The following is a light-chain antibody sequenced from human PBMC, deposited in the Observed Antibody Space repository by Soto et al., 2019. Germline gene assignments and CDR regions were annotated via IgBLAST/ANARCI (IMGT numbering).Light chain of an antibody. J-gene: IGKJ2*01. V-gene: IGKV2-28*01. Sequence: EIVMTQSPLSLPVTPGEPASISCRPSQSLLHSNGYTYLDWYLQKPGQSPQILIYLGSNRASGVPDRFSGSGSGTDFTLKISRVEAEDVGVYYCMQALQTPRTFGQGTKLEIK. CDR2: LGS. CDR3: MQALQTPRT. CDR1: QSLLHSNGYTY.